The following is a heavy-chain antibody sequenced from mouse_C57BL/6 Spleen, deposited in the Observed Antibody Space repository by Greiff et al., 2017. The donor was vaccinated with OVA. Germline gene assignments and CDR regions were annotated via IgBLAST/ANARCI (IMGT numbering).Heavy chain of an antibody. CDR1: GFTFSDYY. Sequence: EVQVVESGGGLVQPGGSLKLSCAASGFTFSDYYMYWVRQTPEKRLEWVAYISNGGGSTYYPDTVKGRFTISRDNAKNTLYLQMSRLKSEDTAMYYCARFYSNYKGYYFDYWGQGTTLTVSS. CDR3: ARFYSNYKGYYFDY. D-gene: IGHD2-5*01. CDR2: ISNGGGST. V-gene: IGHV5-12*01. J-gene: IGHJ2*01.